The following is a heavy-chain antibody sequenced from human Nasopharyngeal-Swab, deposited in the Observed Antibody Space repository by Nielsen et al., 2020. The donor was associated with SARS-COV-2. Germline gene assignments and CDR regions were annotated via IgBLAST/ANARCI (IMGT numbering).Heavy chain of an antibody. J-gene: IGHJ4*02. Sequence: SVQVSCKASGGTFSSYAISWVRQAPGQGLEWMGGIIPIFGTANYAQKFQGRVTITADESTSTAYMELSSLRSEDTAVYYCARDGGIAAAGLTHPFDYWGQGTLVTVSS. CDR2: IIPIFGTA. CDR1: GGTFSSYA. V-gene: IGHV1-69*13. CDR3: ARDGGIAAAGLTHPFDY. D-gene: IGHD6-13*01.